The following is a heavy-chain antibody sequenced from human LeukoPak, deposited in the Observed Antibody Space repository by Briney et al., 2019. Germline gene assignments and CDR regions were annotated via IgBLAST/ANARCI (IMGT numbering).Heavy chain of an antibody. D-gene: IGHD3-10*01. CDR1: GYTFTSYD. J-gene: IGHJ4*02. CDR2: MKPNSGNT. V-gene: IGHV1-8*01. Sequence: GSVKGSCTASGYTFTSYDINWVRTATGQGLGWVGWMKPNSGNTGYAQKFQGRVTMTRNTSISTAYMELSSLRSEDTAVYYCARGRGRITMVRGVIITPHLDYWGQGTLVTVSS. CDR3: ARGRGRITMVRGVIITPHLDY.